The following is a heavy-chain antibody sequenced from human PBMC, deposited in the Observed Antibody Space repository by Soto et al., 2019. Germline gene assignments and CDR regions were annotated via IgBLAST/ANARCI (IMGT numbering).Heavy chain of an antibody. D-gene: IGHD1-1*01. V-gene: IGHV4-31*03. J-gene: IGHJ4*02. Sequence: QVQLQESGPGLVKPSQTLSLTCTVSGGSISSGGTGSYWTWIRQLPGKGREWIGYIYYTGNTYYTPSLKSRPTISIDASENQFSLKLTSVTAADTAVYFCASGHDAYKVRYWGQGTLVTVSS. CDR3: ASGHDAYKVRY. CDR2: IYYTGNT. CDR1: GGSISSGGTGSY.